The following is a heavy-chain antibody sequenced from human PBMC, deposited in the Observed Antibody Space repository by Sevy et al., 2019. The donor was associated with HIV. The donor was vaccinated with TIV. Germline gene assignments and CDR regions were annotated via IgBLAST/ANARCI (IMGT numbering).Heavy chain of an antibody. D-gene: IGHD2-15*01. V-gene: IGHV3-15*01. CDR2: IKSKPDGGTT. J-gene: IGHJ6*02. Sequence: GGSLRLSCAASGFTFTYAWMSWVRQAPGKGLEWLGRIKSKPDGGTTDYAAPVKGRFTISRDDSKNTLFLQMKSLKMEDTAVYYCATDPIIVLLMTDGKDVWGQGTTVTVSS. CDR1: GFTFTYAW. CDR3: ATDPIIVLLMTDGKDV.